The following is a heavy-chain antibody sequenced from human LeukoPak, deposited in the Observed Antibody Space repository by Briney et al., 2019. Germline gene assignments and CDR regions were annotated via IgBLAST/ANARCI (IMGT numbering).Heavy chain of an antibody. Sequence: PGGSLRLSCVAAGFTFTTFCIHWVRHVHGKCLEWVAAISPDGKIEYYTNSVKGRFTVSRDNSKNMIYLQMNSLRGEDSAVYFCAKINNDDDYWGQGALVTVSS. D-gene: IGHD1/OR15-1a*01. J-gene: IGHJ4*02. CDR2: ISPDGKIE. CDR3: AKINNDDDY. CDR1: GFTFTTFC. V-gene: IGHV3-30*18.